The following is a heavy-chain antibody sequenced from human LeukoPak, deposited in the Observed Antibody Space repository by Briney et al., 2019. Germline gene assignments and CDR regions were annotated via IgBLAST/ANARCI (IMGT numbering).Heavy chain of an antibody. CDR3: ARLKVTTEYYYNMDV. CDR2: ISSSGTTT. CDR1: GLIFSNYE. D-gene: IGHD1-14*01. Sequence: GVSLRLSCAASGLIFSNYEMNWVRQAPGKGLEWVSYISSSGTTTYYADSVKGRYTISRDNAKNSLYLQMNSLRAEDTAVYFCARLKVTTEYYYNMDVWGQGTTVTVSS. J-gene: IGHJ6*02. V-gene: IGHV3-48*03.